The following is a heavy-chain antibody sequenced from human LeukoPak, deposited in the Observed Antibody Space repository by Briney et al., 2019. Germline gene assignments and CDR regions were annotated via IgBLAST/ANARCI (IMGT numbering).Heavy chain of an antibody. CDR3: ARRGGSGRSFDY. J-gene: IGHJ4*02. Sequence: SETLSLTCTVSGGSVSSGTYYWGWMRQPPGKGLEWIGYIYYTGSTNYNPSLKSRLTISVDTSKNQFSLKLSSVTAADTAVYYCARRGGSGRSFDYWGQGTLVTVSS. CDR1: GGSVSSGTYY. D-gene: IGHD3-10*01. V-gene: IGHV4-61*01. CDR2: IYYTGST.